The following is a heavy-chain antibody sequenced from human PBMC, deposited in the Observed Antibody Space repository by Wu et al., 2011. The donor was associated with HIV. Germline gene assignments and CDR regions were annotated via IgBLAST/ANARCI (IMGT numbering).Heavy chain of an antibody. J-gene: IGHJ3*02. CDR1: GYSFTSYW. Sequence: VQLVQSGAEVKKPGESLKISCKGSGYSFTSYWIGWVRQMPGKGLEWMGIIYPGDSDTRYSPSFQGQVTISADRSISTAYLQWSSLKASDTAMYYCARLKPRGAGYCSSTSCYSAFDIWGQGTMVTVSS. V-gene: IGHV5-51*03. CDR2: IYPGDSDT. D-gene: IGHD2-2*01. CDR3: ARLKPRGAGYCSSTSCYSAFDI.